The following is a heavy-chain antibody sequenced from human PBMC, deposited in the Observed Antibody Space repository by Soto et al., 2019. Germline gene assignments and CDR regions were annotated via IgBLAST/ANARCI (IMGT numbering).Heavy chain of an antibody. CDR3: ARTYYAFGLPDY. Sequence: PSETLSLTCTVSGASISSSSYYWGWIRQPPGKGLEWIGSIYYSGSTYYNSSLKSRVTISVDTSKNQFSLKLSSVTAADTAVYFCARTYYAFGLPDYWGQGTLVTVSS. V-gene: IGHV4-39*01. D-gene: IGHD3-10*01. CDR1: GASISSSSYY. CDR2: IYYSGST. J-gene: IGHJ4*02.